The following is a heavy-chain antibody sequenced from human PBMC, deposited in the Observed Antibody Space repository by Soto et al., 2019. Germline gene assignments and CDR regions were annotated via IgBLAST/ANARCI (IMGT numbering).Heavy chain of an antibody. CDR2: ISHSGSV. Sequence: LQLQESGPGLVKPSETLSLTCTVSGGSVSNSQYFWVWLRQPPGKGLEWIGTISHSGSVRYNPSPNRPGHISVDNSRDQVSPRPPPCTAADTAVLFCSNQPRPKTIFDHWGPGTLVTVSS. D-gene: IGHD2-2*01. CDR3: SNQPRPKTIFDH. V-gene: IGHV4-39*01. CDR1: GGSVSNSQYF. J-gene: IGHJ4*02.